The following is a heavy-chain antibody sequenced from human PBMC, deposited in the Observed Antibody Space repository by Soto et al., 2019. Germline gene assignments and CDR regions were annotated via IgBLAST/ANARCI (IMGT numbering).Heavy chain of an antibody. D-gene: IGHD1-1*01. Sequence: QITLRESGPALVKPTQTLTLTCTFSGFSLTTSGEGVGWIRQPPGKAPEWLALIYWDDDKPYSPALKNSLTISGEISRGQVVLTMTTTDPVDTATYYCAHRKKTVIVATYFDYWGQGTLVTVSS. CDR2: IYWDDDK. CDR3: AHRKKTVIVATYFDY. J-gene: IGHJ4*02. CDR1: GFSLTTSGEG. V-gene: IGHV2-5*02.